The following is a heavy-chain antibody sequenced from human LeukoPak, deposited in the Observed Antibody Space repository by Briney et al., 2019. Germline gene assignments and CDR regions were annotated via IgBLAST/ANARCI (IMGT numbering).Heavy chain of an antibody. CDR2: ISYEGSSQ. CDR3: TRDGGAMTDYDY. CDR1: GFTFRSYA. J-gene: IGHJ4*02. V-gene: IGHV3-30*04. Sequence: GGSLRLSCAASGFTFRSYAMHWVRQPPGKGREWGAVISYEGSSQFYADSVKDRFTISRDNSKNTLYLQINSLRPEDTGVYYCTRDGGAMTDYDYWGQGTLVTVSS. D-gene: IGHD5-12*01.